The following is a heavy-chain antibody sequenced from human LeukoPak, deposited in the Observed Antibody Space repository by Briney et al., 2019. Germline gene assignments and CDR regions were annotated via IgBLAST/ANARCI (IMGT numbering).Heavy chain of an antibody. Sequence: GRSLRLSCAASGFTFSSYGMHWVRQAPGKGLEWVAVIWYDGSNKYYADSVKGRFTISRDNSKNTLYLQMNSLRAEDTAVYYCANLPRGGYYDSSGRLDYFDYWGQGTLVTVSS. V-gene: IGHV3-33*06. J-gene: IGHJ4*02. CDR3: ANLPRGGYYDSSGRLDYFDY. D-gene: IGHD3-22*01. CDR2: IWYDGSNK. CDR1: GFTFSSYG.